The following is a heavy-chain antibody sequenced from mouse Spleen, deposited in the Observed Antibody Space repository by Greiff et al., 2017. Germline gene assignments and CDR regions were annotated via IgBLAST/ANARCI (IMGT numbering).Heavy chain of an antibody. D-gene: IGHD1-2*01. Sequence: QVQLKESGAELVKPGASVKISCKASGYAFSSYWMNWVKQRPGKGLEWIGQIYPGDGDTNYNGKFKGKATLTADKSSSTAYMQLSSLTSEDSAVYFCAREEFITTATFAYWGQGTLVTVSA. CDR2: IYPGDGDT. CDR1: GYAFSSYW. J-gene: IGHJ3*01. CDR3: AREEFITTATFAY. V-gene: IGHV1-80*01.